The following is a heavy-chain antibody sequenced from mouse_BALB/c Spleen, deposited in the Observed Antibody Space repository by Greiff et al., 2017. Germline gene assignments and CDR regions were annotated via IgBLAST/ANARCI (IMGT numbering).Heavy chain of an antibody. D-gene: IGHD2-2*01. V-gene: IGHV5-12-1*01. J-gene: IGHJ4*01. CDR2: ISSGGGST. CDR1: GFAFSSYD. CDR3: ARRRYGYD. Sequence: DVQLVESGGGLVKPGGSLKLSCAASGFAFSSYDMSWVRQTPEKRLEWVAYISSGGGSTYYPDTVKGRFTISRDNAKNTLYLQMSSLKSEDTAMYYCARRRYGYDWGQGTSVTVSS.